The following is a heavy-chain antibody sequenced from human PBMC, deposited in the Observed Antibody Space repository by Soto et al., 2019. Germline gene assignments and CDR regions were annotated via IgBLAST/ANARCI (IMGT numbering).Heavy chain of an antibody. Sequence: PGGSLRLSCTASGFTFINYAMIWFRQAPWMGLEWVSTISDSGVNTFFGDSMKDRFTISRDNSKSTVYLQLNTVRAEDTAIYYCARAIGADFFDYWGQGTLVTVSS. CDR3: ARAIGADFFDY. CDR1: GFTFINYA. D-gene: IGHD6-25*01. CDR2: ISDSGVNT. V-gene: IGHV3-23*01. J-gene: IGHJ4*02.